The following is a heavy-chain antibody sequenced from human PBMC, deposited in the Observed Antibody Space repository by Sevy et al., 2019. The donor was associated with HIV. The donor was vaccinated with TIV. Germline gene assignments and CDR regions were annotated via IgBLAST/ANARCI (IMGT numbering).Heavy chain of an antibody. CDR2: INVHSGDT. D-gene: IGHD3-22*01. J-gene: IGHJ4*02. CDR3: ARDLSYYDTRGFLDGDC. V-gene: IGHV1-2*06. CDR1: GYTFTAYH. Sequence: GESLKISCKASGYTFTAYHIHWVRQAPGQGLEWMGRINVHSGDTSYAQKFQGRVTMTRDRSINTAFMELNSLRSDDTAIYYCARDLSYYDTRGFLDGDCWGQGTLVTVSS.